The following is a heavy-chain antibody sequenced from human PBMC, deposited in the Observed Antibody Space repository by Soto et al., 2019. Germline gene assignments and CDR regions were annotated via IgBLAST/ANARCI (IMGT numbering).Heavy chain of an antibody. D-gene: IGHD5-12*01. CDR2: IKTNIDGGAT. CDR1: GFSFTSAW. Sequence: EVQLVESGGGLVKPGGSLRLSCAASGFSFTSAWMNWVRQIPGKGLEWVGRIKTNIDGGATDYSAPVKGRFTISRDDSKDTVYLQMNSLKPEDTAVYYCPTGRGGSAYVPGAYWGQGALVIVSS. CDR3: PTGRGGSAYVPGAY. J-gene: IGHJ4*02. V-gene: IGHV3-15*07.